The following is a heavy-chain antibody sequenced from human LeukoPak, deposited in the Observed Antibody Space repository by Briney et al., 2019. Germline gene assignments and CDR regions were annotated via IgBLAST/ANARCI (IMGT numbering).Heavy chain of an antibody. CDR3: ARGRPYYYDSSGYENY. Sequence: ASVKVSCKASGYTFTSYGISWVRQAPGQGLEWMGWINTYNGNTNYAQKLQGRVTMTTDTSTSTAYMELRSLRSEDTAVYYCARGRPYYYDSSGYENYWGQGTLVTVSS. J-gene: IGHJ4*02. CDR2: INTYNGNT. V-gene: IGHV1-18*01. CDR1: GYTFTSYG. D-gene: IGHD3-22*01.